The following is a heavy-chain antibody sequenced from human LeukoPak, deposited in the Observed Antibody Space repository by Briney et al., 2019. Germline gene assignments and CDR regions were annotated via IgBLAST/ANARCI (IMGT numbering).Heavy chain of an antibody. Sequence: GASVKVSCKASGYTFTGYYMHWVRQAPGQGREWMGWINPNSGGTNYAQKFQGRVTMTRDTSISTAYMELSSLRSEDTAVYYCATSTLYYYDSSGDHTIDYWGQGTLVTVSS. CDR3: ATSTLYYYDSSGDHTIDY. CDR1: GYTFTGYY. CDR2: INPNSGGT. V-gene: IGHV1-2*02. J-gene: IGHJ4*02. D-gene: IGHD3-22*01.